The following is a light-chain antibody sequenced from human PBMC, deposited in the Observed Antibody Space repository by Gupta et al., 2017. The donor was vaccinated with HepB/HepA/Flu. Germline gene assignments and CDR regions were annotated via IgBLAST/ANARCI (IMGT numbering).Light chain of an antibody. CDR1: SGSVSTTHY. Sequence: QTVVTQEPSFSVSPGGTVTLPCGLSSGSVSTTHYPPWYQQTPGQAPRTVIHNTNTRSSGVPDRFSGSILGNKAALTITGAQADDESDYHCVLYMGSGIWVFGGGTKLTVL. CDR2: NTN. V-gene: IGLV8-61*01. CDR3: VLYMGSGIWV. J-gene: IGLJ2*01.